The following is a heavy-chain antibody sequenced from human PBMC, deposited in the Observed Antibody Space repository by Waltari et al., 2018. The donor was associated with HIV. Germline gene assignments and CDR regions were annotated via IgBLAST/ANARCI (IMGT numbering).Heavy chain of an antibody. CDR3: ARNLWFGDFRWFDP. D-gene: IGHD3-10*01. V-gene: IGHV4-4*07. Sequence: QVHLQESGPGLVRPSETLSLICTVSGGSFSSYYWNWIRQPAGKGLEWIGRIYSTGSTNYNPSLKSRVTMSVDTYNNQIFLRLNSVTAADTAVYYRARNLWFGDFRWFDPWGQGTLVTVSS. CDR1: GGSFSSYY. J-gene: IGHJ5*02. CDR2: IYSTGST.